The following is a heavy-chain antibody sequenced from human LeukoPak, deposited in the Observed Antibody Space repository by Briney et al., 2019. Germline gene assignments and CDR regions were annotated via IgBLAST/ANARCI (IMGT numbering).Heavy chain of an antibody. V-gene: IGHV4-59*01. D-gene: IGHD1-26*01. CDR1: GGSISSYY. CDR3: AREKGATTDY. CDR2: IYYSGST. J-gene: IGHJ4*02. Sequence: SETLSLTCTVSGGSISSYYWSWIRQPPGKGLEWIGYIYYSGSTNYNPSLKSRVTISVDTSMNQFSLKLSSVTAADTAVYYCAREKGATTDYWGQGTLVTVSS.